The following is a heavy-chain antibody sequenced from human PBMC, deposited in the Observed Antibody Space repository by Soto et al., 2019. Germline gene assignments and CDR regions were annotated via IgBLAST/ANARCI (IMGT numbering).Heavy chain of an antibody. CDR2: ISYDGSNK. J-gene: IGHJ4*02. Sequence: QVQLVESGGGVVQPGRSLRLSCAASGFTFSSYAMHWVRQAPGKGLEWVAVISYDGSNKYYADSVKGRFTISRDNSKNTLYLQMNRLRAEDTAVYYCARGVDYYGSGRFRDWGQGTLVTVSS. V-gene: IGHV3-30-3*01. D-gene: IGHD3-10*01. CDR3: ARGVDYYGSGRFRD. CDR1: GFTFSSYA.